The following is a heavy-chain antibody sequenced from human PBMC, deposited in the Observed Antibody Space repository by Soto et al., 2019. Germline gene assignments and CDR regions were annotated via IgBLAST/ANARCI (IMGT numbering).Heavy chain of an antibody. CDR2: INAGNGNT. CDR1: GYTFTSYA. V-gene: IGHV1-3*01. J-gene: IGHJ5*02. D-gene: IGHD3-3*01. CDR3: ARDSTIFGVVIMGNWFDP. Sequence: ASVKVSCKASGYTFTSYAMHWVRQAPGQRLEWMGWINAGNGNTKYSQKFQGRVTITRDTPASTAYMELSSLRSEDTAVYYCARDSTIFGVVIMGNWFDPWGQGTLVTVSS.